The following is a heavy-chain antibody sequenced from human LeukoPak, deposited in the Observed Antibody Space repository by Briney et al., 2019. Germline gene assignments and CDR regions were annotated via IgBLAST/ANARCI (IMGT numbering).Heavy chain of an antibody. CDR2: IYPGDSDT. Sequence: GESLKISCKGSGYSFTSYWIGWVHQMPGKGLEWMGIIYPGDSDTRYSPSFQGQVTISADKPISTAYLQWSSLKASDTAMYYCAIHYGSGSYYNGFDPWGQGTLVTVSS. V-gene: IGHV5-51*07. J-gene: IGHJ5*02. CDR3: AIHYGSGSYYNGFDP. CDR1: GYSFTSYW. D-gene: IGHD3-10*01.